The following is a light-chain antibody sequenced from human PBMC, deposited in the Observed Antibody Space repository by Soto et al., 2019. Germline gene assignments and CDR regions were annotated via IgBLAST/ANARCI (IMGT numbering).Light chain of an antibody. CDR1: QSVLYSSNNKNY. J-gene: IGKJ1*01. Sequence: DIVMTQSPDSLAVSLGERATINCKSSQSVLYSSNNKNYLAWYQQKPGQPPKLLIYWASTLESGVPDRFSGSGSGTDFTLTISSLQAEDVAVYYCQQYYSTLRWTFGQGTKVEIK. V-gene: IGKV4-1*01. CDR3: QQYYSTLRWT. CDR2: WAS.